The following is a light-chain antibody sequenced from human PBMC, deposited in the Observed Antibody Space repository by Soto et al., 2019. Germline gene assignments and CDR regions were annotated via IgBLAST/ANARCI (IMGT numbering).Light chain of an antibody. J-gene: IGLJ1*01. CDR2: DDD. V-gene: IGLV1-51*01. CDR3: GSWDSSLSAYV. Sequence: QSVLTQPPSVSAAPGQRVTISCSGSSSNIGGNSVSWYQQLPGTAPKLLIYDDDKRPSGIPDRLSGSKSGTSTTLGITGSQTGDEADYYCGSWDSSLSAYVFGTGTKVTVL. CDR1: SSNIGGNS.